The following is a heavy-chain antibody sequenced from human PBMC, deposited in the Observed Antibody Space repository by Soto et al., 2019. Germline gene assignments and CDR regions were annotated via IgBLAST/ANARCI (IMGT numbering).Heavy chain of an antibody. J-gene: IGHJ2*01. CDR3: ARTIAAAGGRRYFDL. Sequence: QVQLVESGGGLVKPGGSLRLSCAASGFTFSDYYMSWIRQAPGKGPEWVLYISSSSSYTNYAASVKGRFTISRDNAKNSLYLQMNSLRAEDTAVYYCARTIAAAGGRRYFDLWGRGTLVTVSS. V-gene: IGHV3-11*05. D-gene: IGHD6-13*01. CDR2: ISSSSSYT. CDR1: GFTFSDYY.